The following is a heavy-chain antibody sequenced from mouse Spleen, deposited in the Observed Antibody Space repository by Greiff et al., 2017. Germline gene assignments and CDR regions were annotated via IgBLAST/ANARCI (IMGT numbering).Heavy chain of an antibody. V-gene: IGHV14-1*02. CDR3: AFYYGSSYPYYYAMDY. D-gene: IGHD1-1*01. Sequence: EVMLVESGAELVRPGALVKLSCKASGFNIKDYYMHWVKQRPEQGLEWIGWIDPENGNTIYDPKFQGKASITADTSSNTAYLQLSSLTSEDTAVYYCAFYYGSSYPYYYAMDYWGQGTSVTVSS. CDR2: IDPENGNT. CDR1: GFNIKDYY. J-gene: IGHJ4*01.